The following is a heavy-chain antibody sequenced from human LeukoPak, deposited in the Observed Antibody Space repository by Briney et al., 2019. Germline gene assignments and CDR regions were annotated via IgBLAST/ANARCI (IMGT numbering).Heavy chain of an antibody. D-gene: IGHD3-22*01. CDR1: GGTFSSYA. Sequence: SVKVSCKASGGTFSSYAISWVRQAPGQGLEWMEGIIPIFGTANYAQKFQGRVTITADKSTSTAYMELSSLRSEDTAVYYCARGRGSSGYYYRDAFDIWGQGTMVTVSS. CDR3: ARGRGSSGYYYRDAFDI. CDR2: IIPIFGTA. J-gene: IGHJ3*02. V-gene: IGHV1-69*06.